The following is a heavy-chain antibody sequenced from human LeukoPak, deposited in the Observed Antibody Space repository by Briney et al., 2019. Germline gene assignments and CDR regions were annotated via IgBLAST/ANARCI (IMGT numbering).Heavy chain of an antibody. D-gene: IGHD3-10*01. CDR1: GGSFSGYY. CDR2: INHSGST. Sequence: NPSETLSLTCAVYGGSFSGYYWSWIRQPPGKGLEWIGEINHSGSTNYNPSLKSRVTISVDTSKNQFSLKLSSVTAADTAVYYFARNSGQYYYGSGSYKDWGQGTLVTVSS. V-gene: IGHV4-34*01. CDR3: ARNSGQYYYGSGSYKD. J-gene: IGHJ4*02.